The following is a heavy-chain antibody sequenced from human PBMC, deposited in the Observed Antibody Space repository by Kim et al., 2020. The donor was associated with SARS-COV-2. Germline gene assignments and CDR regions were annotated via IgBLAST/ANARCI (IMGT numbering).Heavy chain of an antibody. CDR1: GFTFSSYW. D-gene: IGHD2-21*02. V-gene: IGHV3-7*03. J-gene: IGHJ4*02. Sequence: GGSLRLSCAASGFTFSSYWMSWVRQAPGKGLEWVANIKQDGSEKYYVDSVKGRFTISRDNAKNSLYLQMNSLRAEDTAVYYCAREDKLAYCGGDCYPTFDYWGQGTLVTVSS. CDR2: IKQDGSEK. CDR3: AREDKLAYCGGDCYPTFDY.